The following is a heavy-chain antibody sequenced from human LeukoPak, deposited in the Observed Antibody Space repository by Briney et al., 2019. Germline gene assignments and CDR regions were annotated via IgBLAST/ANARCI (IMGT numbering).Heavy chain of an antibody. CDR2: IYPGDSDT. V-gene: IGHV5-51*01. CDR1: GYSFTSYW. CDR3: ARHRGRIAAAGYFDY. D-gene: IGHD6-13*01. Sequence: GGSLQISWKGSGYSFTSYWIGGVRQMPGKGLEWMGIIYPGDSDTRYSPSFQGQVTISADKSISTAYLQWSSLKASDTAMYYCARHRGRIAAAGYFDYWGQGTLVTVSS. J-gene: IGHJ4*02.